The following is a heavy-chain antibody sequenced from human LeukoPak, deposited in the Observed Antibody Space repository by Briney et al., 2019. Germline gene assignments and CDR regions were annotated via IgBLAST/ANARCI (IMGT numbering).Heavy chain of an antibody. J-gene: IGHJ4*02. Sequence: GGSLRLSCAASGFTFSSYAMSWVRQAPGKGLEWVSAISGSGGSTNYADSVKGRFTISRDNSKNTRYLQMTILRAEATALYYCAKRRTDYCQYGDFDYWGQGTLVTVSS. CDR2: ISGSGGST. CDR3: AKRRTDYCQYGDFDY. V-gene: IGHV3-23*01. CDR1: GFTFSSYA. D-gene: IGHD2/OR15-2a*01.